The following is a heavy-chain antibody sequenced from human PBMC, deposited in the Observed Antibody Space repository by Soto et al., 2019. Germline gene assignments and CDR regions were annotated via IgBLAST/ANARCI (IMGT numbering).Heavy chain of an antibody. CDR3: AKSSSGSSYDSADS. CDR2: FSGNSNTT. V-gene: IGHV3-23*01. CDR1: GFTFTNYA. Sequence: EVQLLESGGGLVQPGGSWGLSFEASGFTFTNYAMRWVGQAPGKGWGWVSSFSGNSNTTYFADSVKGRFTISRDNSKSTLYLQMNSLRADDTAMYYCAKSSSGSSYDSADSWGQGTLVTVSS. D-gene: IGHD3-10*01. J-gene: IGHJ4*02.